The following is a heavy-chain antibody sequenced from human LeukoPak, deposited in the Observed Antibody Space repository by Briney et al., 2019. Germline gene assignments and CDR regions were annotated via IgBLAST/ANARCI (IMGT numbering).Heavy chain of an antibody. CDR2: ISSSGSSI. CDR1: GITFSDYY. J-gene: IGHJ6*03. V-gene: IGHV3-11*01. Sequence: GGSLRLSCAASGITFSDYYMSWIRQAPGKGLEWVSDISSSGSSIYYADSVKGRFTISRDNAKNSLYLQMNSLRAEDTSVYYCARYGSQQWLIHYYYYYMDVWGKGTTVTISS. D-gene: IGHD6-19*01. CDR3: ARYGSQQWLIHYYYYYMDV.